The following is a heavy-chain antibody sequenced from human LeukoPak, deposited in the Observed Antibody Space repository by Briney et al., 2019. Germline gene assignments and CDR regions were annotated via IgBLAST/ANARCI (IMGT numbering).Heavy chain of an antibody. Sequence: PSQTLSLTCAVSGGSISSGGYSWSWLRQPPGKGLEWIGYIYHSGSTYYNPSLKSRVTISVDRSKNQFSLKLSSVTAADTAVYYCARELAGANWFDPWGQGTLVTVSS. J-gene: IGHJ5*02. V-gene: IGHV4-30-2*01. D-gene: IGHD6-19*01. CDR1: GGSISSGGYS. CDR2: IYHSGST. CDR3: ARELAGANWFDP.